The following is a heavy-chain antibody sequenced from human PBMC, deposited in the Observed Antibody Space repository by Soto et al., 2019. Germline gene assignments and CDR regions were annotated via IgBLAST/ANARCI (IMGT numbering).Heavy chain of an antibody. D-gene: IGHD3-10*01. CDR1: GFTFEDYG. V-gene: IGHV3-9*03. Sequence: EVQLVESGGGLVQPGRSLRLSCAASGFTFEDYGMHWVRQAPGKGLEWVSGITRNSGSIAYADSVKGRFTTSRDNSKNSLYLQMNSLRCEDMAFYYCATDGHGSGNSFYYMDVWGKGTAVTVSS. CDR3: ATDGHGSGNSFYYMDV. J-gene: IGHJ6*03. CDR2: ITRNSGSI.